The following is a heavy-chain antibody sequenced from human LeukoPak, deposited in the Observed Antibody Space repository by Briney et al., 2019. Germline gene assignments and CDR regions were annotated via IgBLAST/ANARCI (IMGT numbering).Heavy chain of an antibody. V-gene: IGHV1-24*01. D-gene: IGHD3-10*01. Sequence: ASVKVSCKVSGYTLTELSMHWVRQAPGKGLEWMGGFDPEDGETIYAQKFQGRVTMTEDTSTDTAYMELSSLRSEDTAVYYCATYSSLLLWFGELDYWGQGTLVTVPS. CDR1: GYTLTELS. CDR3: ATYSSLLLWFGELDY. CDR2: FDPEDGET. J-gene: IGHJ4*02.